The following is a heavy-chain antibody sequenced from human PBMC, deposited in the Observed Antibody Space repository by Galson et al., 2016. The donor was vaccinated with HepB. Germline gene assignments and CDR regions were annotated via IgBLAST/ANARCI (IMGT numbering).Heavy chain of an antibody. J-gene: IGHJ1*01. CDR2: INYSGTT. CDR1: GVGVSGYY. D-gene: IGHD3-10*01. V-gene: IGHV4-34*01. Sequence: SETLSLTCAVSGVGVSGYYWSWIRQSPGKGLEWIGEINYSGTTNHNPSLKSRVTLSLDTTKYQLSLNLSSVTATDTAMYYCARGSYGSGNYYKPKHFHPWGQGTLVTVSS. CDR3: ARGSYGSGNYYKPKHFHP.